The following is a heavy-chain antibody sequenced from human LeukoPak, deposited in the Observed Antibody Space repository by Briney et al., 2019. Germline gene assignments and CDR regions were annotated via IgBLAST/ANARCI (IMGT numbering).Heavy chain of an antibody. V-gene: IGHV4-61*08. CDR3: ARGYCSSTSCYFNAFDI. J-gene: IGHJ3*02. CDR1: GGSISSGGYY. Sequence: SQTLSLTCAVSGGSISSGGYYWSWIRQPPGKGLEWIGYIYYSGSTNYNPSLKSRVTISVDTSKNQFSLKLSSVTAADTAVYYCARGYCSSTSCYFNAFDIWGQGTMVTVSS. D-gene: IGHD2-2*01. CDR2: IYYSGST.